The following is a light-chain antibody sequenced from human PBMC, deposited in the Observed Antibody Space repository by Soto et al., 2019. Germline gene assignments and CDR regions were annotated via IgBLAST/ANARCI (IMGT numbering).Light chain of an antibody. CDR2: GAS. CDR3: HHFGTTPWT. CDR1: QSVCSRC. J-gene: IGKJ1*01. V-gene: IGKV3-20*01. Sequence: ETVLTQSPGTLSLSPGERVTLSCRASQSVCSRCLAWYQQKHGQSPRLLIYGASSRATGIPDRFSGSGSGTNFTLTISPLKPEDFSAYYCHHFGTTPWTFERGTKLAIK.